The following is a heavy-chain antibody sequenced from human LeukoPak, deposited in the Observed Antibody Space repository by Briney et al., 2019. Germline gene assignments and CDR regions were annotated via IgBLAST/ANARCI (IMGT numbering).Heavy chain of an antibody. CDR1: GFTFSSYS. J-gene: IGHJ6*03. D-gene: IGHD3-9*01. CDR2: ISSSSSYI. Sequence: GGSLRLSCAASGFTFSSYSMNWVRQAPGKGLEWVSSISSSSSYIYYADSVKGRFTISRDNAKNSLYLQMNSLRAEDTAVYYCARVGLPYYDILTGHRAYYYMDVWGKGTTVTVSS. V-gene: IGHV3-21*01. CDR3: ARVGLPYYDILTGHRAYYYMDV.